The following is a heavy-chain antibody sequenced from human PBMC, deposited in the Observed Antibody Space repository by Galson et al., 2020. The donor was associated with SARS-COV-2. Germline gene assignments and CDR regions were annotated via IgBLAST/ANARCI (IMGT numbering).Heavy chain of an antibody. J-gene: IGHJ5*02. CDR2: IHYSGIT. CDR1: GGSISTYY. D-gene: IGHD3-9*01. V-gene: IGHV4-59*01. Sequence: ASETLSLTCTVSGGSISTYYWSWIRQPPGKGLEWIGYIHYSGITSYNPSLKSRVAISLDQSKKQFSLKLSSVTAADTAVYYCARDYNEVLAAKWFDRWGQGTLVTVSS. CDR3: ARDYNEVLAAKWFDR.